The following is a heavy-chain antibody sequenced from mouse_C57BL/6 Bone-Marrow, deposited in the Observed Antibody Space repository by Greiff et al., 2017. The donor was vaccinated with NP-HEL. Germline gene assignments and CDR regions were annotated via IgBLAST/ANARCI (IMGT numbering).Heavy chain of an antibody. V-gene: IGHV1-72*01. D-gene: IGHD1-1*01. Sequence: QVQLQQSDAELVKPGASVKLSCKASGYTFTSYWMHWVKQRPGRGLEWIGRIDPNSGGTKYNEKFKSKATLTVDKPSSTAYMQLSSLTSEDSAVYYCARGPYYYGSSYGAYWGQGTLVTVSA. CDR1: GYTFTSYW. CDR2: IDPNSGGT. CDR3: ARGPYYYGSSYGAY. J-gene: IGHJ3*01.